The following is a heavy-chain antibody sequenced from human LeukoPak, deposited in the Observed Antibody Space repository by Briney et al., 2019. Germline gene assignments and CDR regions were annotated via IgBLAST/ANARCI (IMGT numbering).Heavy chain of an antibody. Sequence: GRSLRLSCAASGFTFSSYGMHWVRQAPGKGLEWVAVIWYDGSNKYYADSVKGRFTISRDNSKNTLYLQMNSLRAEDTAVYYCARGVVPAAMRYCYFDLWGRGTLVTVSS. D-gene: IGHD2-2*01. CDR3: ARGVVPAAMRYCYFDL. CDR1: GFTFSSYG. CDR2: IWYDGSNK. J-gene: IGHJ2*01. V-gene: IGHV3-33*01.